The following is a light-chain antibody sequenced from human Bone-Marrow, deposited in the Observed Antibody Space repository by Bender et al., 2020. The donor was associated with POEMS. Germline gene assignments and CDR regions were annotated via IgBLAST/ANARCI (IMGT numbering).Light chain of an antibody. Sequence: QSALTQPASVSGSPGQSITISCTGTSSDVGRYNYVSWYQQHPGKAPKFMIYEVSKRPSGVSNRFSGSKSGNTASLTISGLQAEDEADYYCCSYAGSSVLFGGGTKLTVL. CDR1: SSDVGRYNY. CDR3: CSYAGSSVL. J-gene: IGLJ2*01. CDR2: EVS. V-gene: IGLV2-14*01.